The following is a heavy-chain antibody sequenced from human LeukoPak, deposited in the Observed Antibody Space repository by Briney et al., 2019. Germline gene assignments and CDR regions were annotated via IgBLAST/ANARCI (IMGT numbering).Heavy chain of an antibody. Sequence: ASVKVSCKAPGYTFTNNYIHWVRQAPGQGLEWMGIINPSGGSTTYAQKFQGRVTMTGDTSTSTVYMELSSLRSEDTAVYYCAREEWVVESVGEWVSLASPFDIWGQGTMVTVSS. CDR3: AREEWVVESVGEWVSLASPFDI. D-gene: IGHD3-3*01. CDR1: GYTFTNNY. CDR2: INPSGGST. V-gene: IGHV1-46*01. J-gene: IGHJ3*02.